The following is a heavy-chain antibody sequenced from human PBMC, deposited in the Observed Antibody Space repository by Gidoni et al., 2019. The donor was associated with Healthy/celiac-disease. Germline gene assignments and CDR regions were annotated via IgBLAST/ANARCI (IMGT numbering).Heavy chain of an antibody. V-gene: IGHV3-30*18. CDR2: ISYDGSNN. J-gene: IGHJ4*01. CDR1: GLPFSSYG. Sequence: QVQLVESGGGVVQPGRTLRLSCADAGLPFSSYGMHWVRQAPGKGLAWFAVISYDGSNNSYSDSVKCPVTISRDNSKNTLYLQMNSLRAEDTSVYYCAKGDYYDSSGYFYYWGHGTLVTVSS. D-gene: IGHD3-22*01. CDR3: AKGDYYDSSGYFYY.